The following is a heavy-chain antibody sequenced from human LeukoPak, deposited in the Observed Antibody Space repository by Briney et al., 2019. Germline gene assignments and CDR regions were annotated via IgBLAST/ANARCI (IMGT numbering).Heavy chain of an antibody. Sequence: GASVKVSCKASGYTFTNYHISWVRQATGQGLEWMGWMNPNSGNTGYAQKFQGRVTMTRNTSISTAYMELSSLRSEDTAVYYCARSSVYDILTGYSPTDYWGQGTLVTVSS. D-gene: IGHD3-9*01. V-gene: IGHV1-8*02. CDR1: GYTFTNYH. J-gene: IGHJ4*02. CDR2: MNPNSGNT. CDR3: ARSSVYDILTGYSPTDY.